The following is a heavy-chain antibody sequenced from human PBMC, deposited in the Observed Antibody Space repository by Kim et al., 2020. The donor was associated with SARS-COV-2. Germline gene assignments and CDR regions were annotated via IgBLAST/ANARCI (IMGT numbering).Heavy chain of an antibody. CDR3: ARQVGYCSSTSCYALDY. V-gene: IGHV4-39*01. J-gene: IGHJ4*02. D-gene: IGHD2-2*01. CDR1: GGSISSSSYY. CDR2: IYYSGST. Sequence: SETLSLTCTVSGGSISSSSYYWGWIRQPPGKGLEWIGSIYYSGSTYYNPSLKSRVTISVDTSKNQFSLKLSSVTAADTDVYYCARQVGYCSSTSCYALDYWGQGTLVTVSS.